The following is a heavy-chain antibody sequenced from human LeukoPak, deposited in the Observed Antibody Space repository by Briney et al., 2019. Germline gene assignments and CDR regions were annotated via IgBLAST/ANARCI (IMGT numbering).Heavy chain of an antibody. D-gene: IGHD3-3*01. J-gene: IGHJ4*02. Sequence: SVKVSCKASGGTFSNYAIGWVRQAPGQGLEWMGGIIPLFGTANYAQRFQGRVTITADESTSTAYMALSSLRSEDTAIYYCARARIPFAVVIPWDYWGQGTLVTVSS. CDR1: GGTFSNYA. CDR3: ARARIPFAVVIPWDY. V-gene: IGHV1-69*13. CDR2: IIPLFGTA.